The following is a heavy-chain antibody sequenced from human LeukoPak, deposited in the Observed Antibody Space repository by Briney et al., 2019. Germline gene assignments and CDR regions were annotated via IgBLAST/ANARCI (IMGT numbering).Heavy chain of an antibody. J-gene: IGHJ5*02. D-gene: IGHD2-2*01. Sequence: GGSLRLSCAASGFTFSDTWMHWVRQAPGEGLVWVSRIRSDGSDTRYAESVKGRFTISRDNAKNTLYLQMNSLRAEDTAVYYCAKDVVPLVVPAATDNWFDPWGQGTLVTVSS. CDR1: GFTFSDTW. CDR3: AKDVVPLVVPAATDNWFDP. CDR2: IRSDGSDT. V-gene: IGHV3-74*01.